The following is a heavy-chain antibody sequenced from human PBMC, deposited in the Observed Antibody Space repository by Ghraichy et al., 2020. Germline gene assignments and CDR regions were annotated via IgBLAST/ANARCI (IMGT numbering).Heavy chain of an antibody. V-gene: IGHV3-64*01. D-gene: IGHD6-13*01. Sequence: GGSLRLSCAASGFTFSSYAMHWVRQAPGKGLEYISAISSNGGRTWYVNSVKGRFTVSRDNSRNTLYLQMGSLRVEDMAVYYCARAIAVPGPHDVYDVWGQGTMVTVSS. J-gene: IGHJ3*01. CDR3: ARAIAVPGPHDVYDV. CDR1: GFTFSSYA. CDR2: ISSNGGRT.